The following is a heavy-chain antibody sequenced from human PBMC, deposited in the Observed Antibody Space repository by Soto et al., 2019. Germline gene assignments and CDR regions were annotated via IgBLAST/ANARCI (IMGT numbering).Heavy chain of an antibody. CDR3: ASARDYYFDY. J-gene: IGHJ4*02. Sequence: GSLRLSCGASGFTFSTYWMTWVRQAPGKGLEWVANINPDGSGKYYVDSLKGRFTISRDNAKNSLYLHMNSLRAEDTAIYYCASARDYYFDYWGQGTLVTVSS. CDR2: INPDGSGK. CDR1: GFTFSTYW. V-gene: IGHV3-7*01. D-gene: IGHD3-10*01.